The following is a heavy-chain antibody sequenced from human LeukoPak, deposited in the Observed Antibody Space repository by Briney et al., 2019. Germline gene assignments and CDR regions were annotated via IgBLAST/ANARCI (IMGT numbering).Heavy chain of an antibody. Sequence: GGSLRLSCAASGFTFSSYGMHWVRQAPGKGLEWVAFIRYDGSNKYYADSVKGRFTISRDNSKNTLYLQMNSLRAEDTAVYYCAKGQQIGYSSSYGEDYWGQGTLVTVSS. CDR2: IRYDGSNK. CDR1: GFTFSSYG. D-gene: IGHD6-6*01. J-gene: IGHJ4*02. CDR3: AKGQQIGYSSSYGEDY. V-gene: IGHV3-30*02.